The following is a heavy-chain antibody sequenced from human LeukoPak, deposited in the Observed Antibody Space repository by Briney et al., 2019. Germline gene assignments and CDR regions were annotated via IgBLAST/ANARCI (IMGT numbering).Heavy chain of an antibody. D-gene: IGHD6-13*01. CDR2: IIPIFGTA. Sequence: SVKVSCKASGGTFSSYAISWVRQAPGQGLEWMGGIIPIFGTANYAQKFQGRVTITADKSTSTAYMELSSLRSEDTAVYYCARELIAAAGLFDYWGQGTLVTVSS. J-gene: IGHJ4*02. CDR3: ARELIAAAGLFDY. CDR1: GGTFSSYA. V-gene: IGHV1-69*06.